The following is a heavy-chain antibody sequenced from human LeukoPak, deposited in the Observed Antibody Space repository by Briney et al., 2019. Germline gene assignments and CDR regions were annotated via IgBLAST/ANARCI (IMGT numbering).Heavy chain of an antibody. D-gene: IGHD2-21*02. V-gene: IGHV4-59*08. CDR2: FSYSGST. CDR1: GGSIKSYY. Sequence: SETLSLTCAVSGGSIKSYYWSWIRQPPGKGLEWICYFSYSGSTNYNPSLKSRVTISVDTSKNQFSLKLSSVTAADTAVYYCARPQYCGANCYHAFEIWGQGTLVTVSS. J-gene: IGHJ3*02. CDR3: ARPQYCGANCYHAFEI.